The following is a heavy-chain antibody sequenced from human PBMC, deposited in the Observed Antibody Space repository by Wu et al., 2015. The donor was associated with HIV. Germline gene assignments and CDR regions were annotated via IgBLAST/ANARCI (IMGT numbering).Heavy chain of an antibody. CDR2: ISTYNGKT. V-gene: IGHV1-18*01. J-gene: IGHJ5*02. Sequence: QVQLVQSGAEMKKPGASVKVSCKASGYTFTSYGISWVRQAPGQGLEWMGWISTYNGKTNYAQKLQGRVTMTTDTSTSTVYMELRSLRSDDTAVYYCARELGGGAPFRFDPWGQGTLVTVSS. CDR1: GYTFTSYG. CDR3: ARELGGGAPFRFDP. D-gene: IGHD1-26*01.